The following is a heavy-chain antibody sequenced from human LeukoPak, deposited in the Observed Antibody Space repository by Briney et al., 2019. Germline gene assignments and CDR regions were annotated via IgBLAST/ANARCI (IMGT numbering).Heavy chain of an antibody. V-gene: IGHV4-59*08. J-gene: IGHJ4*02. Sequence: PSETLSLTCTVSGGSISSYYWSWIRQPPGKGLEWIGYIYYSGSTNYNPSLKSRVTISVDTSKNQFSLKLSSVTAADTAVYYCARAMDYQYYFDYWGQGTLVTVSS. CDR2: IYYSGST. CDR1: GGSISSYY. CDR3: ARAMDYQYYFDY. D-gene: IGHD5-18*01.